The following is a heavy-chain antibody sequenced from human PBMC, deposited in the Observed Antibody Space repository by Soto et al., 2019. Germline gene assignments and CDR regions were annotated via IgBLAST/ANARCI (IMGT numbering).Heavy chain of an antibody. J-gene: IGHJ4*02. Sequence: QVQLQESSPGLVKPSGTLSLTCAVSGGSISSSNLWTWVRQPPGKGLEWIGEIYHGGSTNYNPSLKSRVTIAVDKSKNQFSLRLSSVTAADTAVYYCARSPRSIAAGGIDYWGQGILVTVSS. V-gene: IGHV4-4*02. CDR1: GGSISSSNL. CDR3: ARSPRSIAAGGIDY. D-gene: IGHD6-13*01. CDR2: IYHGGST.